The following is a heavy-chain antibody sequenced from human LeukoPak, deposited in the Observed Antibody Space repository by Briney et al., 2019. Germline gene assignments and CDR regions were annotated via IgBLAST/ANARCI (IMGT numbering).Heavy chain of an antibody. D-gene: IGHD6-13*01. V-gene: IGHV3-23*01. CDR2: LTGGGGSA. Sequence: PGGSLRLFCAASGFTFSNYAMSWVRQAPGKGLEWVSGLTGGGGSAKYADSVKGRFTISRDNSKNTFYLQMDGLRAEDTAVYYCAKPPRDTMTAAENWGQGALVTVSS. CDR1: GFTFSNYA. CDR3: AKPPRDTMTAAEN. J-gene: IGHJ4*02.